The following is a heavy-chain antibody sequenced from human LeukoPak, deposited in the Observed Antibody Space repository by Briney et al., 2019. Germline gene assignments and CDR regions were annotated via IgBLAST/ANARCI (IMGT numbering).Heavy chain of an antibody. V-gene: IGHV1-18*01. D-gene: IGHD2-15*01. J-gene: IGHJ6*02. CDR1: AYTFTSYG. CDR3: ARLGYCSGGSCAYYYYGMDV. CDR2: ISAYNGNT. Sequence: ASVKVSCKASAYTFTSYGISWVRQAPGQGLEWMGWISAYNGNTNYAQKLQGRVTMTTDTSTSTAYMELRSLRSDDTAVYYCARLGYCSGGSCAYYYYGMDVWGQGTTVTVSS.